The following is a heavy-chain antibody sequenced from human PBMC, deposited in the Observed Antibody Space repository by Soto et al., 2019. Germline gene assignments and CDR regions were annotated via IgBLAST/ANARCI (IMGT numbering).Heavy chain of an antibody. CDR2: IYWDDDK. CDR1: GFSLSTSGVG. Sequence: QITLKESGPTLVKPTQTLTLTCTFSGFSLSTSGVGVGWIRQPPGKALEWLALIYWDDDKRYSPSLKRRLTITEDTSKNQVVLTMASMDHVDTATYYCAHRQVATTRDSKGAFDIWGQGTMVTVSS. D-gene: IGHD5-12*01. V-gene: IGHV2-5*02. J-gene: IGHJ3*02. CDR3: AHRQVATTRDSKGAFDI.